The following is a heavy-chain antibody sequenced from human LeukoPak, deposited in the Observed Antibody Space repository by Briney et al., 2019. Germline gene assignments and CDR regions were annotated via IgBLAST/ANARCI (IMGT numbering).Heavy chain of an antibody. D-gene: IGHD6-6*01. CDR1: GFPFSSYG. CDR3: AKASYSSSDYFDY. CDR2: VSHDGSNK. V-gene: IGHV3-30*18. Sequence: LRLSCAASGFPFSSYGMHWVRQAPGKGPEWVAVVSHDGSNKFYEDSVKGRFTISRDNSKNTLYLQMNSLSAEDTAVYYCAKASYSSSDYFDYWGQGTLVTVSS. J-gene: IGHJ4*02.